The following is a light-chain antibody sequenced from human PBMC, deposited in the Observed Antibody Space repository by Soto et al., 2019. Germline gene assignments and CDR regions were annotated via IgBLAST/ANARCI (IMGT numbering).Light chain of an antibody. J-gene: IGLJ1*01. CDR1: SSNIGINT. CDR3: AAWDDSLNGLYV. Sequence: QSVLTQPPSASGTPGQRVTISCSGSSSNIGINTVNWYQQVPGTAPKLLIYTDNQRPSGVPDRFSGSKSGTSASLAISGLQSEDGADYYCAAWDDSLNGLYVFGNGTKVTVL. CDR2: TDN. V-gene: IGLV1-44*01.